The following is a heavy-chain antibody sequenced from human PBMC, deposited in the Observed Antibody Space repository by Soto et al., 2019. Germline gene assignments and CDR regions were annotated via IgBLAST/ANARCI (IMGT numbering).Heavy chain of an antibody. CDR1: GGTFSSYT. V-gene: IGHV1-69*02. J-gene: IGHJ3*02. CDR3: ARVWWNDGGPDAFDI. Sequence: GASVKVSCKASGGTFSSYTISWVRQAPGQGLEWMGRIIPILGIANYAQEFQGRVTITADKSTSTAYMELSSLRSEDTAVYYCARVWWNDGGPDAFDIWGQGTMVTVSS. CDR2: IIPILGIA. D-gene: IGHD1-1*01.